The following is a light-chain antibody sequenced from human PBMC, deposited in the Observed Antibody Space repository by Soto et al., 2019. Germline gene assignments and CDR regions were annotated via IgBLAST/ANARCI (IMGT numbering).Light chain of an antibody. J-gene: IGKJ1*01. Sequence: EIVWTQSPASLSSSAGERATISCRSSQSVISSYLAWYQQKPGQAPRLLIYGASSRATGIPDRFSGSGSGTDFTLTISRLAPEDFAVYYCQDYGSSEWTFGQGTKVDIK. CDR1: QSVISSY. CDR3: QDYGSSEWT. V-gene: IGKV3-20*01. CDR2: GAS.